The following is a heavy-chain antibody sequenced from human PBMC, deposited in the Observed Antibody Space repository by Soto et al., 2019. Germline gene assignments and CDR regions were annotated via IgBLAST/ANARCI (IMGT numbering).Heavy chain of an antibody. CDR2: IYYSGST. CDR3: ARISSGWYYFDE. D-gene: IGHD6-19*01. J-gene: IGHJ4*02. V-gene: IGHV4-59*13. Sequence: SETLSLTCTVSGGSISSYYWSWIRQPPGKGLEWIGYIYYSGSTNYNPSLKSRVTISVDTSKNQFSLKLSSVTAADTAVYYCARISSGWYYFDEWGQGTLVTVSS. CDR1: GGSISSYY.